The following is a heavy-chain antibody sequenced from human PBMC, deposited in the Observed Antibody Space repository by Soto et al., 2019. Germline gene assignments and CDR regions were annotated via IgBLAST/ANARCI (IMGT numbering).Heavy chain of an antibody. CDR2: ISSSGSTI. Sequence: GGSLRLSCAASGFTFSDYYMSWIRQAPGKGLEWVSYISSSGSTIYYADSVKGRFTISRDNAKNSLYLQMNSLRAEDTAVYYCARTRYCSSTSCYGDYYYYMDVWGKGTTVTVSS. V-gene: IGHV3-11*01. CDR3: ARTRYCSSTSCYGDYYYYMDV. D-gene: IGHD2-2*01. CDR1: GFTFSDYY. J-gene: IGHJ6*03.